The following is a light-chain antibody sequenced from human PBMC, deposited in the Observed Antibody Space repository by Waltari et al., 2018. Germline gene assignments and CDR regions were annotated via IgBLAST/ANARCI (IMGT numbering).Light chain of an antibody. CDR3: QSYESDNLWI. V-gene: IGLV6-57*02. CDR1: SAVVNNY. J-gene: IGLJ2*01. Sequence: FVLTQPHSVSESPGKTVTINCSGSSAVVNNYVQWYQHRPGSAPTTVIYEDNQRPSGVPVRFSGSIDTSSKSASLTISGLEPEDEGVYYCQSYESDNLWIFGGGTKLTVL. CDR2: EDN.